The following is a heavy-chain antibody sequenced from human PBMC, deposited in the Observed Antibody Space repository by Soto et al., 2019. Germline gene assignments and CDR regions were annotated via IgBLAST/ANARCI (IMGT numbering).Heavy chain of an antibody. CDR3: ARSSKLYGSGYYYYGMDV. Sequence: ASVKVSCKASGYTFTGYYMHWVRQAPGQGLEWMGWINPNSGGTNYAQKFQGWVTMTRDTSISTAYMELSRLRSDDTAVYYCARSSKLYGSGYYYYGMDVWGQGTTVTVSS. D-gene: IGHD3-10*01. J-gene: IGHJ6*02. V-gene: IGHV1-2*04. CDR2: INPNSGGT. CDR1: GYTFTGYY.